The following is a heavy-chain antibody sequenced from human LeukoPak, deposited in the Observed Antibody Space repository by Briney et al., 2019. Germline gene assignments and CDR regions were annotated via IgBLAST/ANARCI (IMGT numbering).Heavy chain of an antibody. J-gene: IGHJ2*01. V-gene: IGHV4-30-2*01. D-gene: IGHD2-2*01. CDR2: IYHSGST. Sequence: SETLSLTCTVSGGSISSGGYYWSWIRQPPGKGLEWVGYIYHSGSTYYNPSLKSRVTISVDRSKNQFSLKLSSVTAADTAVYYCARDPDIVVVPAAGADFDLWGRGTLVTVSS. CDR3: ARDPDIVVVPAAGADFDL. CDR1: GGSISSGGYY.